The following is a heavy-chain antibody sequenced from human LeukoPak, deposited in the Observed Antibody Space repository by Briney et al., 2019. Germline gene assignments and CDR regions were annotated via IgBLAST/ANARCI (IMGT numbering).Heavy chain of an antibody. V-gene: IGHV3-53*01. J-gene: IGHJ4*02. CDR3: GRDSSTGITG. CDR1: GFTFSTSA. CDR2: IYSGGST. D-gene: IGHD1-7*01. Sequence: GGSLRLSCAASGFTFSTSAMTWVRQAPGRGLEWVSIIYSGGSTSYADSVKGRFTISRDNSKNTVYLQMDSLRAEDTAVYYCGRDSSTGITGWGQGTLVTVSS.